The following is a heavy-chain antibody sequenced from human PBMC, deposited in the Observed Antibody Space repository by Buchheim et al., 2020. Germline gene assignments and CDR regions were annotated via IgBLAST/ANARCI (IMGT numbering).Heavy chain of an antibody. J-gene: IGHJ4*02. Sequence: QVQLVESGGGVVQPGRSLRLSCAASGFTFSSYAMHWVRQAPGKGLEWVAVISYDGSNKYYADSVKGRFTFSRDNSKNTLYLQMNSLRAEDTAVYYCARAGEPKYYFDYWGQGTL. CDR2: ISYDGSNK. D-gene: IGHD1-14*01. CDR3: ARAGEPKYYFDY. CDR1: GFTFSSYA. V-gene: IGHV3-30-3*01.